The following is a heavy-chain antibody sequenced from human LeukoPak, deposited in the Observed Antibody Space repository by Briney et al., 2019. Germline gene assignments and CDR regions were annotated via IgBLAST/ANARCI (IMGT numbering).Heavy chain of an antibody. D-gene: IGHD3-16*02. J-gene: IGHJ4*02. CDR1: GGSISSYY. V-gene: IGHV4-59*01. CDR3: ARRPYDYVWGSYRLTPVGHFDY. CDR2: IYYSGST. Sequence: SETLSLTCTVSGGSISSYYWSWIRQPPGKGLEWIGYIYYSGSTNYNPSLKSRVTISVDTSKNQFSLKLSSVTAADTAVYYCARRPYDYVWGSYRLTPVGHFDYWGQGTLVTVSS.